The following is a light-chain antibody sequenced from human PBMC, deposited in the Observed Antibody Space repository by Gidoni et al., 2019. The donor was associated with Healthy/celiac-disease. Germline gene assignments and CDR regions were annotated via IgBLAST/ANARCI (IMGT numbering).Light chain of an antibody. CDR2: DAS. CDR1: QSVSSY. CDR3: QQRSNWPPWT. V-gene: IGKV3-11*01. J-gene: IGKJ1*01. Sequence: EIVLTQSTATLSLSPGKRATLSCRASQSVSSYLAWYQQKPGQAPRLLIYDASNRATGIPARFSGSGSGTDFTLTISSLEPEDFAVYYCQQRSNWPPWTFGQGTKVEIK.